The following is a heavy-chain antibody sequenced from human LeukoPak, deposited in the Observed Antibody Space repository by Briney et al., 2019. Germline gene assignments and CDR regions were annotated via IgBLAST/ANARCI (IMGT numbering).Heavy chain of an antibody. Sequence: SETLSLTCAVYGGSFSGYYWSWIRQPPGKGLEWIGEINHSGSTNYNPSLKSRVTISVDTSKNQFSLKLSSVTAADTAVYYCARGGPGRIAVASVVYRGQGTMVTLSS. CDR1: GGSFSGYY. V-gene: IGHV4-34*01. J-gene: IGHJ4*02. CDR3: ARGGPGRIAVASVVY. CDR2: INHSGST. D-gene: IGHD6-19*01.